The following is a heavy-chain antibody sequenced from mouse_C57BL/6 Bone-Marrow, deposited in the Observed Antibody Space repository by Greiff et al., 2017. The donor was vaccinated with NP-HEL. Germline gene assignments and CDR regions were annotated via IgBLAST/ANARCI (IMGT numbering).Heavy chain of an antibody. CDR3: TIPYFDY. J-gene: IGHJ2*01. V-gene: IGHV6-3*01. D-gene: IGHD5-1-1*01. Sequence: EVKVEESGGGLVQPGGSMKLSCVASGFTFSNYWMNWVRQSPEKGLEWVAQIRLKSDNYATHFAESVKGRFTISRDDSKSSVYLQMNNLRAEDTGIYYCTIPYFDYWGQGTTLTVSS. CDR1: GFTFSNYW. CDR2: IRLKSDNYAT.